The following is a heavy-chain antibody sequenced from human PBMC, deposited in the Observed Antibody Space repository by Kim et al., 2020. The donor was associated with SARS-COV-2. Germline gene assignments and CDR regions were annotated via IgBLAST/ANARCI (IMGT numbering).Heavy chain of an antibody. D-gene: IGHD6-13*01. CDR1: GFTFSSYW. V-gene: IGHV3-7*01. CDR3: ARDVSIAAGGTDY. CDR2: IKQDGSEK. J-gene: IGHJ4*02. Sequence: GGSLRLSCAASGFTFSSYWMSWVRQAPGKGLEWVANIKQDGSEKYYVDSVKGRFTISRDNAKNSLYLQMNSLRAEDTAVYYCARDVSIAAGGTDYWGQGTLGNVSS.